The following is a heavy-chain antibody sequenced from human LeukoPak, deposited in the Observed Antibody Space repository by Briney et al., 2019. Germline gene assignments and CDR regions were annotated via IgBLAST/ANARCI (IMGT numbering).Heavy chain of an antibody. J-gene: IGHJ5*02. CDR1: GGSISSGDYY. CDR2: IYYSGST. Sequence: SETLSLTCTVSGGSISSGDYYWSWIRQPPGKGLEWIGYIYYSGSTYYNPSLKGRVTISVDTSKNQFSLKLSSVTAADTAVYYCARDVTYYDFWSGYSWFDPWGQGTLVTVSS. V-gene: IGHV4-30-4*08. CDR3: ARDVTYYDFWSGYSWFDP. D-gene: IGHD3-3*01.